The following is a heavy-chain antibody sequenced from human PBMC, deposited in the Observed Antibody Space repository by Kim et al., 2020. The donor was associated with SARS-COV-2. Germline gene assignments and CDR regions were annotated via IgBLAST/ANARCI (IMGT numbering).Heavy chain of an antibody. V-gene: IGHV5-51*01. J-gene: IGHJ4*02. CDR3: ASRVSGYDSSFDY. D-gene: IGHD5-12*01. Sequence: RYSPSFQGQVTISADKSIGTAYLQWGSLKASDTAMYYCASRVSGYDSSFDYWGQGTLVTVSS.